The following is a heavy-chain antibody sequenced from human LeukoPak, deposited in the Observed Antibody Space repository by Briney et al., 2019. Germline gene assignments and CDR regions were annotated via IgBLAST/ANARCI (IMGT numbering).Heavy chain of an antibody. J-gene: IGHJ4*02. CDR2: IKQDGREK. CDR1: GFTCSSYR. Sequence: GGSLRLSCAASGFTCSSYRMSWVPQAPGKGREWVANIKQDGREKYYVDSVKGRFTISRDNAKNSLYLKMNSLRAEDRAVYYCARQGLGPFDYWGQGTMVTVSS. CDR3: ARQGLGPFDY. V-gene: IGHV3-7*01.